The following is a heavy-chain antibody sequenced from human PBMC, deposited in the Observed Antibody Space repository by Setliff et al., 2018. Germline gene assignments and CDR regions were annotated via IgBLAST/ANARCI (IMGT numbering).Heavy chain of an antibody. CDR1: GFTLSEYY. D-gene: IGHD3-10*01. J-gene: IGHJ5*02. CDR3: VRCGGVRGVLYNWFDP. Sequence: VTVSCKASGFTLSEYYMHWVRQAPGQGLEWMGTINAKSGGTNYAQKFRGRIIITRDTSIATVYLELSGLQSDDTAIYFCVRCGGVRGVLYNWFDPWGQGTLVTVSS. CDR2: INAKSGGT. V-gene: IGHV1-2*02.